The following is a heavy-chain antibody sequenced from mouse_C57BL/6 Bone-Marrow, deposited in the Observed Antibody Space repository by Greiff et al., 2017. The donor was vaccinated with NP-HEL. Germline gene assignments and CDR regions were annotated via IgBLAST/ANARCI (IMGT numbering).Heavy chain of an antibody. V-gene: IGHV5-15*01. Sequence: EVQGVESGGGLVQPGGSLKLSCAASGFTFSDYGMAWVRQAPRKGPEWVAFISNLAYSIYYADTVTGRFTISRENAKNTLYLEMSILRSEDTAMYYCARHGYDWYFDVWGTGTTVTVSS. J-gene: IGHJ1*03. CDR1: GFTFSDYG. CDR2: ISNLAYSI. D-gene: IGHD2-2*01. CDR3: ARHGYDWYFDV.